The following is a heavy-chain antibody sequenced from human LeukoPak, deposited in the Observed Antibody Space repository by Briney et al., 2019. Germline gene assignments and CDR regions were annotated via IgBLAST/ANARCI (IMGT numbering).Heavy chain of an antibody. J-gene: IGHJ5*02. CDR3: ARGGRLRYFDWLRTTRREPNNWFDP. CDR1: GYTFTGYY. Sequence: ASVKVSCKASGYTFTGYYMHWVRQAPGQGLEWMGWINPNSGGTNYAQKFQGRVTMTRDTSISTAYMELSRLRSDDTAVYYCARGGRLRYFDWLRTTRREPNNWFDPWGQGTLVTVSS. V-gene: IGHV1-2*02. CDR2: INPNSGGT. D-gene: IGHD3-9*01.